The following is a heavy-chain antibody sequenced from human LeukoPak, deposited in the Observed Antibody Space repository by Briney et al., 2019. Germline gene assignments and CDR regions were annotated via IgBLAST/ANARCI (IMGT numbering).Heavy chain of an antibody. J-gene: IGHJ2*01. CDR1: GGSISSYY. CDR2: IYYSGCT. D-gene: IGHD1-26*01. CDR3: ARAGGSGSYYFRYFDL. Sequence: SETLSLTCTVSGGSISSYYWSWIRQPPGKGLEWIGYIYYSGCTNYNPSLKSRVTISVDTSKNQFSLKLGSVTAADTAVYYCARAGGSGSYYFRYFDLWGRGTLVTVSS. V-gene: IGHV4-59*01.